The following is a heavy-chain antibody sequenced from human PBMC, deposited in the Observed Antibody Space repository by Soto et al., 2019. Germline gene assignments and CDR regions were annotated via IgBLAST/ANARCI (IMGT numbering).Heavy chain of an antibody. V-gene: IGHV4-61*08. J-gene: IGHJ6*02. CDR2: ISYSGST. CDR3: ASAITVTYGVDV. D-gene: IGHD4-17*01. Sequence: QVQLQESGPGLVKPSETLSLTCTVSGGSVSSVGYYWNWIRQPPGKGLEWIGYISYSGSTNYNPSLKSRVTISVDTSKNQFSLNLSSVTDADSAVFYCASAITVTYGVDVWGQGTSVTVSS. CDR1: GGSVSSVGYY.